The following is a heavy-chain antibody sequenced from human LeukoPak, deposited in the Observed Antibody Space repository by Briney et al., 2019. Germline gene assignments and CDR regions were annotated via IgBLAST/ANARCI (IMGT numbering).Heavy chain of an antibody. V-gene: IGHV4-4*07. J-gene: IGHJ3*02. D-gene: IGHD2-2*01. Sequence: KPSETLSLTCTVSGASINNYYWSWIRQTAGKRLEWIGPINTSGSTNYNPSLKSRVTTSVDTSKNQFSLKLTCVTAADTAVYYCARQGAAAIHSGSFDIWGQGTMVTVSS. CDR2: INTSGST. CDR3: ARQGAAAIHSGSFDI. CDR1: GASINNYY.